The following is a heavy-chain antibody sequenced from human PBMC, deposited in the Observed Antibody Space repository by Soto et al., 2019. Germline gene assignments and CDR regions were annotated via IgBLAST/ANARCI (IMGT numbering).Heavy chain of an antibody. D-gene: IGHD5-18*01. CDR1: GFTFSSYG. V-gene: IGHV3-30*18. Sequence: PXVSLRLSFAASGFTFSSYGMHWVRQAPGKGLEWVAVISSDGSNKYYADSVKGRFSISRDNSRSTLYVQVNSLRTDDTAVYYCAKGRGNSFGKGYYGMAEWGQGTTVTVPS. CDR2: ISSDGSNK. CDR3: AKGRGNSFGKGYYGMAE. J-gene: IGHJ6*02.